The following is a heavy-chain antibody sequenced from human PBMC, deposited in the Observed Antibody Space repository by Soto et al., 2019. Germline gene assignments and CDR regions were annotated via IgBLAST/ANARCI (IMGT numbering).Heavy chain of an antibody. D-gene: IGHD2-15*01. CDR1: GYTFTSYY. CDR2: INPSGGST. J-gene: IGHJ4*02. V-gene: IGHV1-46*01. CDR3: ALGHRVVDYFDY. Sequence: HVQLLQSGAEVKKPGASVKVSCKASGYTFTSYYMHWVRQAPGQGLEWMGIINPSGGSTSYAQKFQGRVTMTRDTSTSKVYMELSSLRSEDTAVYYCALGHRVVDYFDYWGQGTLVTVAA.